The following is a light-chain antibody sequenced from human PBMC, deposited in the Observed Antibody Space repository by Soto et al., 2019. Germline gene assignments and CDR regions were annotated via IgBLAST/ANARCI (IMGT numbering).Light chain of an antibody. Sequence: EIVMTQSPATLSVSLGERATLSCRASQSVRSSLAWYQQKPGQAPRLLIYGASSRATGIPDRFSGSGSGTDFTLTISRLEPEDFAIYYCHQYGSSPSTFGQGTKVDIK. J-gene: IGKJ1*01. CDR1: QSVRSS. CDR2: GAS. CDR3: HQYGSSPST. V-gene: IGKV3-20*01.